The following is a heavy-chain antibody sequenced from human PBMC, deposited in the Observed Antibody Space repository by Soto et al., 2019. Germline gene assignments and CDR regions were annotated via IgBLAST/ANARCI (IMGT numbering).Heavy chain of an antibody. V-gene: IGHV3-30-3*01. CDR1: GSTFSNYA. CDR2: ISYGGNDQ. D-gene: IGHD6-13*01. CDR3: AGEPKAGAANWQRFFPY. J-gene: IGHJ1*01. Sequence: GGSLRLSCAASGSTFSNYAMHWVRQAPGKGLEWVAAISYGGNDQYYADSVKGRFTISRDNSKNTLFLYMNSLRTDDTAVYYFAGEPKAGAANWQRFFPYWGQGTLVTVSS.